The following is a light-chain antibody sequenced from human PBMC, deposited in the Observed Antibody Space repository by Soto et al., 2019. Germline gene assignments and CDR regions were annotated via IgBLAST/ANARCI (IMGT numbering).Light chain of an antibody. CDR2: EVS. J-gene: IGLJ1*01. CDR3: ISYTSDDVRYV. CDR1: NSDVGLYDF. V-gene: IGLV2-14*01. Sequence: QSVLTQPASVSGTPGQSITISCTGSNSDVGLYDFVSWYQHHPGRAPKLIVSEVSHRPSGISNRFSGSKSGNTASLTISGLQSEDEADYYCISYTSDDVRYVFXTGTKVTVL.